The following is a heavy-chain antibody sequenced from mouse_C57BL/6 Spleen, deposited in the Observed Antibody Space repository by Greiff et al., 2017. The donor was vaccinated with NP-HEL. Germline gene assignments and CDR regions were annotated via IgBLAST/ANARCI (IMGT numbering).Heavy chain of an antibody. J-gene: IGHJ2*01. CDR3: ASGSDYESY. CDR1: GYTFTSYW. Sequence: VQLQQPGAELVMPGASVKLSCKASGYTFTSYWMHWVKQRPGQGLEWIGEIDPSDSYTNYNQKFKGKSTLTVDKSSITAYMQLSSLTSEDSAVYYCASGSDYESYWGQGTTLTVSS. V-gene: IGHV1-69*01. CDR2: IDPSDSYT. D-gene: IGHD2-4*01.